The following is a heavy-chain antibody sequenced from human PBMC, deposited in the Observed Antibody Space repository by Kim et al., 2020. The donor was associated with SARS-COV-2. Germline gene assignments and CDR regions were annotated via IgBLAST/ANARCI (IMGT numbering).Heavy chain of an antibody. CDR1: GFIFSTYV. CDR3: AKSTVSGGVGSGMDV. Sequence: GGSLRLSCAGSGFIFSTYVMSWVRQAPGKGLEWVSSIRPSDGNRYYTYYVDSVKGRSTNSTDNSQCTQNMHMSSLTAEDTAGYFCAKSTVSGGVGSGMDV. J-gene: IGHJ6*01. V-gene: IGHV3-23*01. D-gene: IGHD4-17*01. CDR2: IRPSDGNRYYT.